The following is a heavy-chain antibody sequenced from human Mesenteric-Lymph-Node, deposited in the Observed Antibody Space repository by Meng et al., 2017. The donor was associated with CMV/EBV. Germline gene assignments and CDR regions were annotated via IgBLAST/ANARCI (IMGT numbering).Heavy chain of an antibody. J-gene: IGHJ6*02. V-gene: IGHV3-53*01. D-gene: IGHD1-26*01. Sequence: GGSLRLSCAASGFIVSISHMNWVRQAPGKGLEWVSVICSGDTTHYADSVKGRFTISRDNSMNTLHLQMNSLRAEDTAVYYCAKVLEWEVPRFYYALDVWGQGTTVTVSS. CDR1: GFIVSISH. CDR2: ICSGDTT. CDR3: AKVLEWEVPRFYYALDV.